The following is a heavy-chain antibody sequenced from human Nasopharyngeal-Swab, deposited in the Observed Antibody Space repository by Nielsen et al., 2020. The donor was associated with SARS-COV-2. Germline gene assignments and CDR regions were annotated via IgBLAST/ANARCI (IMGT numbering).Heavy chain of an antibody. CDR2: IKVDGSAK. J-gene: IGHJ4*02. D-gene: IGHD1-20*01. CDR1: GFTFSTYW. CDR3: ARVPRAISGYY. V-gene: IGHV3-7*01. Sequence: GASLKISCAASGFTFSTYWMSWVRPAPGKGLAWVANIKVDGSAKYSVDAVKGRFTVSRAHAEKSLYPAMNSLRPEDTAVYYCARVPRAISGYYWGQGTLVTVSS.